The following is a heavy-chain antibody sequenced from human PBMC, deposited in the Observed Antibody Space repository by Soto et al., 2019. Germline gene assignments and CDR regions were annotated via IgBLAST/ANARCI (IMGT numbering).Heavy chain of an antibody. CDR2: ISTYNGNT. CDR3: ARAGYSTSWVGILSTGVHGVEIDY. D-gene: IGHD6-13*01. J-gene: IGHJ4*02. CDR1: VHTFISDG. Sequence: QVLLEQSGAAVKRAAASVMVSCKASVHTFISDGIAWVRQAPGRGLEGMGRISTYNGNTKYAQKFQDRVTITTHKYTSTAYVDVRSLRADDTAVYYFARAGYSTSWVGILSTGVHGVEIDYWGQGTLVTVSS. V-gene: IGHV1-18*01.